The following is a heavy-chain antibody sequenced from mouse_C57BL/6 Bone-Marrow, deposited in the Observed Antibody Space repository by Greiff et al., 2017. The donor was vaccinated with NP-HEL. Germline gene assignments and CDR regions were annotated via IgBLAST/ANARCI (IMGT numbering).Heavy chain of an antibody. J-gene: IGHJ4*01. CDR1: GFTFSSYA. CDR2: ISSGGDYI. Sequence: VKLVESGEGLVKPGGSLKLSCAASGFTFSSYAMSWVRQTPEKRLEWVAYISSGGDYIYYADTVKGRFTISRDNARNTLYLQMSSLKSEDTAMYYCTRVPRGYAMDYWGQGTSVTVSS. V-gene: IGHV5-9-1*02. CDR3: TRVPRGYAMDY.